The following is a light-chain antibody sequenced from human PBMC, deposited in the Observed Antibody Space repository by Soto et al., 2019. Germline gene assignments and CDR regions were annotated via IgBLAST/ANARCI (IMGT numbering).Light chain of an antibody. CDR3: QKYNSAPWT. V-gene: IGKV1-27*01. Sequence: DIQMTQSPSSLSASVGDRVTITCRASQGISNYLAWYQQKPGKVPKLLIYAASTLQSGVPSRFSGSGSGTGFTLTISSLQPEDVAPYYCQKYNSAPWTFGQGTKVEIK. CDR2: AAS. J-gene: IGKJ1*01. CDR1: QGISNY.